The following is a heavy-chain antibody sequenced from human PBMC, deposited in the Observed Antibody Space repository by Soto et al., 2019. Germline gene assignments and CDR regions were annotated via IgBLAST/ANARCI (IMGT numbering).Heavy chain of an antibody. J-gene: IGHJ4*02. Sequence: EVQLLESGGGLVQPGGSLRLSWAGTGFTFSNYPMSWVRQAPGKGLYWVSGISASGGNTYYGDSVKGRLTISRDNSKNTLYLQMNSLRPEDTAVYYCAKRDYGDYGARDWGQGTLVTVSS. CDR3: AKRDYGDYGARD. CDR2: ISASGGNT. D-gene: IGHD4-17*01. CDR1: GFTFSNYP. V-gene: IGHV3-23*01.